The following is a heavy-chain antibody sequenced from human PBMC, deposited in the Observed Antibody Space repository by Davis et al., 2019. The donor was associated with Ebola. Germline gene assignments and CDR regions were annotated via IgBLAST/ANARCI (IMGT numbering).Heavy chain of an antibody. CDR1: GFTFSSYS. J-gene: IGHJ4*02. D-gene: IGHD3-10*01. CDR2: ISSSSSTI. V-gene: IGHV3-48*01. CDR3: AKVGGSGTY. Sequence: GESLKISCAASGFTFSSYSMNWVRQAPGKGLEWVSYISSSSSTIYYADSVKGRFTISRENSKNTLYLQMNSLRAEDTAVYYCAKVGGSGTYWGQGILVTVSS.